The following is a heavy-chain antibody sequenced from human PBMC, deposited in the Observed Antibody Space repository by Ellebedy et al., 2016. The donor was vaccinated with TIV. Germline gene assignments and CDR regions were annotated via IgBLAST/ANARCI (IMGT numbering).Heavy chain of an antibody. D-gene: IGHD3-10*02. Sequence: GESLKISXVASGFVFGQKGMHWVRQAPGKGLEWVAATSYDGRESSYADAVKGRFTISKDILKRTLYLQMNSLKVEDTAVYYCARDLRMFSYYFDSWGQGTRVTVS. CDR1: GFVFGQKG. V-gene: IGHV3-30*03. J-gene: IGHJ4*02. CDR2: TSYDGRES. CDR3: ARDLRMFSYYFDS.